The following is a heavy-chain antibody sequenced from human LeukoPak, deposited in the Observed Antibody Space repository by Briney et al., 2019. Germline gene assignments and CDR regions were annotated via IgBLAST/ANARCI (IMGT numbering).Heavy chain of an antibody. CDR1: GGSISSGDYY. Sequence: SETLSLTCTVSGGSISSGDYYWSWIRQPPGKGLEWIGHIYYSGSTYYNPSLKSRVTISVDTSKNQFSLKMSSVTAADTAVYYCARAVSISSFDYWGQGTLVTVSS. V-gene: IGHV4-30-4*01. CDR3: ARAVSISSFDY. J-gene: IGHJ4*02. D-gene: IGHD2-2*01. CDR2: IYYSGST.